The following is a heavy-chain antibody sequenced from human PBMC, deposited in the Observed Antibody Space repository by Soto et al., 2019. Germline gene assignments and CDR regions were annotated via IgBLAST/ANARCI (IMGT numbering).Heavy chain of an antibody. CDR1: GFTFSSYG. CDR3: AKSYCTNGVCYEGVFDY. CDR2: ISYDGSNK. D-gene: IGHD2-8*01. Sequence: GGSLRLSCAASGFTFSSYGVHWVRQAPGKGLEWVAVISYDGSNKYYADSVKGRFTISRDNSKNTLYLQMNSLRAEDTAVYYCAKSYCTNGVCYEGVFDYWGQGTLVTVSS. V-gene: IGHV3-30*18. J-gene: IGHJ4*02.